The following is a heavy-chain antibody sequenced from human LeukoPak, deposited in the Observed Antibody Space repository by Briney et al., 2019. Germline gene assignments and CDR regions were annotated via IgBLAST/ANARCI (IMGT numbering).Heavy chain of an antibody. V-gene: IGHV3-21*01. CDR2: ISSSSSYI. CDR3: ARGESEMAHVEY. D-gene: IGHD5-24*01. CDR1: GFTFSSYS. Sequence: PGGSLRLSCAASGFTFSSYSMNWVRQAPGKGLEWVSSISSSSSYIYYADSVKGRFTISRDNAKNSLYLQMNSLRAEDTAVYYCARGESEMAHVEYWGQGTLVTVSS. J-gene: IGHJ4*02.